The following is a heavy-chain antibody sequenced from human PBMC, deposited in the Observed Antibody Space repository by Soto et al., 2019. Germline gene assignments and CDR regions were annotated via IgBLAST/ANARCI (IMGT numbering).Heavy chain of an antibody. CDR3: ARALGGIPVNFDY. J-gene: IGHJ4*02. V-gene: IGHV3-66*01. CDR1: GFTVSSNS. CDR2: IYRDGRT. Sequence: PGGSLRLSCAASGFTVSSNSMSWVRQAPGKGLEWVSIIYRDGRTYYADSVKGRFTISRDNSKNMLYLQMNNLRAEDTAVYYCARALGGIPVNFDYWGQGTQVTVSS. D-gene: IGHD2-15*01.